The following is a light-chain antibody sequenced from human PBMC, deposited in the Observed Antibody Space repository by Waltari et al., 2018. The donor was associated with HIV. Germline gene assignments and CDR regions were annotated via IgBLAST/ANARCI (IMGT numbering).Light chain of an antibody. CDR2: DVS. Sequence: QSALTQPASVSGSPGQSLTISCTGTSSVVGCYNYVSWYQQHPGKAPKLMIYDVSNRPSGVSNRFSGSKSGNTASLTISGLQAEDEADYYCSLYTSSSTLYVFGTGTKVTVL. CDR3: SLYTSSSTLYV. CDR1: SSVVGCYNY. V-gene: IGLV2-14*01. J-gene: IGLJ1*01.